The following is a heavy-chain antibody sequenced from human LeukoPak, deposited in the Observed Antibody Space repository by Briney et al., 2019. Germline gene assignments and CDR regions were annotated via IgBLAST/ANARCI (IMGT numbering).Heavy chain of an antibody. CDR3: ARVCVAAGAYYYGMDV. D-gene: IGHD6-13*01. CDR2: INPNSGGT. V-gene: IGHV1-2*06. J-gene: IGHJ6*02. Sequence: ASVKVSCKTSGYTFTGYYIHWVRQAPGQGLEWMGRINPNSGGTNYAQKFQGRVTMTRDTSISTAYMELSRLRSDDTAVYYCARVCVAAGAYYYGMDVWGQGTTVTVSS. CDR1: GYTFTGYY.